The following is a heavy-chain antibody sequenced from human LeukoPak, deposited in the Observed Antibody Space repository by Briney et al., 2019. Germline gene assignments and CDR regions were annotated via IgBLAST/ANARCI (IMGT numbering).Heavy chain of an antibody. J-gene: IGHJ5*02. CDR3: ARAGKYSSRPFDP. V-gene: IGHV1-2*02. D-gene: IGHD6-13*01. Sequence: ASVKVSCKASGYTFTGYYMHWVRQAPGQGLEWMGWINPNSGGTNYAQKFQGRVTMTRDTSISTAYMELSRLRSDDTAVYYCARAGKYSSRPFDPWGQGTLVTVSS. CDR1: GYTFTGYY. CDR2: INPNSGGT.